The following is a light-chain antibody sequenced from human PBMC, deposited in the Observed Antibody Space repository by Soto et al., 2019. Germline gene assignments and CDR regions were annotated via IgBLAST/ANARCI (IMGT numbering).Light chain of an antibody. CDR2: KAS. J-gene: IGKJ1*01. CDR1: ESISSW. CDR3: QQYNSYSWT. V-gene: IGKV1-5*03. Sequence: DIQMTQSPPTLSASAGDRVTITCRASESISSWLAWYQQKPGKAPKLLMYKASSLESGVPSRFSGSGSGTEFTLTISSLQPDDFATYYCQQYNSYSWTLGQGTKVDLK.